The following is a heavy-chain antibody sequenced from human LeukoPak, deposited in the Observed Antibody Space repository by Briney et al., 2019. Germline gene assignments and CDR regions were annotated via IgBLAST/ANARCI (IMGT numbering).Heavy chain of an antibody. CDR3: ARRGPRKRQYYYDSSGYSYFDY. CDR2: INHSGST. V-gene: IGHV4-34*01. D-gene: IGHD3-22*01. CDR1: GGSLSGYY. Sequence: NASETLSLTCAVYGGSLSGYYWSWIRQPPGKGLEWIREINHSGSTNYNPSLKSRVTISVDTSKNQFSLKLSSVTAADTAVYYCARRGPRKRQYYYDSSGYSYFDYWGQGTLVTVSS. J-gene: IGHJ4*02.